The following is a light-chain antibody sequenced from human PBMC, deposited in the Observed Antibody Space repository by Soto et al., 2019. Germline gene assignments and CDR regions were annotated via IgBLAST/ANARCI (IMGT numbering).Light chain of an antibody. CDR2: GNR. J-gene: IGLJ1*01. Sequence: SVLTQPPSVSGAPGQRVTISCTGTSSNIGAGYDVHWYQQFPGTAPKLLIYGNRNRPSGVPDRFSGSKSGTSASLAITGLQAEDEATYYCQSCDSSLSGSGVFGTGTQLTVL. V-gene: IGLV1-40*01. CDR1: SSNIGAGYD. CDR3: QSCDSSLSGSGV.